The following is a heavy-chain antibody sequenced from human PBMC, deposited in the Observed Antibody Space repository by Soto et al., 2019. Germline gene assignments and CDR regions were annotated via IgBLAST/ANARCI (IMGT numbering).Heavy chain of an antibody. CDR3: VRSGTARLLRHSWFDT. CDR1: TFTFTNYW. Sequence: GGSLRLSCEASTFTFTNYWMDWVRQAPGRGLEWVASITTNSGEKHYGDSVRGRFTISRDNAKNSLFLQMNSLRAEDTAVYYCVRSGTARLLRHSWFDTWGQGTLVTVSS. D-gene: IGHD2-21*01. J-gene: IGHJ5*02. V-gene: IGHV3-7*01. CDR2: ITTNSGEK.